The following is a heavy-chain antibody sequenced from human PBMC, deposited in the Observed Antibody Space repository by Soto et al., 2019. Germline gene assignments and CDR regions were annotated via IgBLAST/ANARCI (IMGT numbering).Heavy chain of an antibody. Sequence: EVQLVESGGGLVQPGRSLRLSCAASGFTFDDYGMHWVRQAPGKGLEWVSGISWNSGSIGYADSVKGRFTISRDNAKNSLYLQMNSLRAEDTALYYCAKAQGNWNDGDAFDIWGQGTMVTVSA. CDR3: AKAQGNWNDGDAFDI. D-gene: IGHD1-1*01. V-gene: IGHV3-9*01. J-gene: IGHJ3*02. CDR1: GFTFDDYG. CDR2: ISWNSGSI.